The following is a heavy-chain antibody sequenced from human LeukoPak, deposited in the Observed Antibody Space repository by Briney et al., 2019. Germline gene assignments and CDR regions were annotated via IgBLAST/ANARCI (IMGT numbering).Heavy chain of an antibody. J-gene: IGHJ3*02. V-gene: IGHV5-51*01. CDR1: GYTFTNYW. Sequence: GESLKISCKGSGYTFTNYWIGWVRQMPGKGLEWMGIIYPGDSDTRYSPSFQGQVTISADKSISTAYLQWSSLKASDTAMYHCARGTGQYTYGFRGAFGTWGQGTMVTVSS. D-gene: IGHD5-18*01. CDR2: IYPGDSDT. CDR3: ARGTGQYTYGFRGAFGT.